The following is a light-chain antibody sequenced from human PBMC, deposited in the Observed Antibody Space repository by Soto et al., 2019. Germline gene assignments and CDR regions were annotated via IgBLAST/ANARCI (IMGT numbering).Light chain of an antibody. Sequence: EIVLTQSPATLSLSPGERATLSCRASQSFSSYLAWYQQKPGKAPRLLIYDASKRATGIPARFSGRGSGTDFTLTISSLEPEDVAVYYCQQRSNWPPVITFGQGTRLEIK. V-gene: IGKV3-11*01. CDR1: QSFSSY. CDR2: DAS. CDR3: QQRSNWPPVIT. J-gene: IGKJ5*01.